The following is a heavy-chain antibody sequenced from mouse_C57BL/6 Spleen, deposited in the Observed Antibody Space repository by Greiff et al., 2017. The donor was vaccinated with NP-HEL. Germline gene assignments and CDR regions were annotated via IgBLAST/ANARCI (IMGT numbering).Heavy chain of an antibody. CDR3: GRSGTAQVPFGC. V-gene: IGHV1-69*01. J-gene: IGHJ2*01. Sequence: QVQLQQPGAELVMPGASVKLSCKASGYTFTSYWMHWVKQRPGQGLEWIGEIDPSDSYTNYNQKFKGKSTLTVDKSSSTAYMQLSSLTSEDSAVYYCGRSGTAQVPFGCWGKGTTLTVAS. D-gene: IGHD3-2*02. CDR2: IDPSDSYT. CDR1: GYTFTSYW.